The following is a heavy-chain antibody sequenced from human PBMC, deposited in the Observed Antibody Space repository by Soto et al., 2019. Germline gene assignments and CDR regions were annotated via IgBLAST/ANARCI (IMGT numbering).Heavy chain of an antibody. V-gene: IGHV1-18*01. CDR3: ARDIRSSGWYDAFDI. D-gene: IGHD6-19*01. CDR1: GYTFTSYG. J-gene: IGHJ3*02. CDR2: ISAYNGNT. Sequence: ASVKVSCKASGYTFTSYGISWVRQAPGQGLEWMGWISAYNGNTNYAQKLQGRVTMTTDTSTSTAYMELRSLRSDDTAVYYCARDIRSSGWYDAFDIWGQGTMVTVSS.